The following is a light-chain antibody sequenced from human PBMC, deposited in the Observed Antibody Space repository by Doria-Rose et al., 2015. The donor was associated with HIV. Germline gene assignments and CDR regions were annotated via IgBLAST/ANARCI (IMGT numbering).Light chain of an antibody. CDR3: QQRSNWSPIFT. Sequence: SLPPGERATLSCRASQSVSSNLAWYQQKPGQAPRLLIYDASNRATGIPARFSGSGPGTDFTLTISSLEPEDFAVYFCQQRSNWSPIFTFGPGTKVDI. CDR1: QSVSSN. J-gene: IGKJ3*01. CDR2: DAS. V-gene: IGKV3-11*01.